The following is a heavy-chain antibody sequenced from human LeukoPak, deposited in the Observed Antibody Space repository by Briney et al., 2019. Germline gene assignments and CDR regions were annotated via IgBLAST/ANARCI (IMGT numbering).Heavy chain of an antibody. J-gene: IGHJ4*02. Sequence: PGGSLRLSCAASGFTFSSYSMNWVRQAPGKGLEWVSSISSSSSYIYYADSVKGRFTISRDNAKNSLYLQMNSLRAEDTAVYYCARERRKQQLVRGYFDYWGQGTLVTVSS. V-gene: IGHV3-21*01. D-gene: IGHD6-13*01. CDR2: ISSSSSYI. CDR1: GFTFSSYS. CDR3: ARERRKQQLVRGYFDY.